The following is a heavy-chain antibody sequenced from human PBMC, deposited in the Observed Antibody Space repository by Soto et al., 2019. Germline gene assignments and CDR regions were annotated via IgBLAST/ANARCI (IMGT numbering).Heavy chain of an antibody. J-gene: IGHJ4*02. D-gene: IGHD3-3*01. CDR1: GYTFTTYY. CDR3: VRDDAITIFGVVMYYFDY. V-gene: IGHV1-46*03. CDR2: INPNGGST. Sequence: GASVKVSCKASGYTFTTYYIHWVRQAPGQGLEWKGKINPNGGSTNYAQKFQGRVTMTRDTSTSTVYMELSILRSEDTAVYYCVRDDAITIFGVVMYYFDYWGQGTLVTVSS.